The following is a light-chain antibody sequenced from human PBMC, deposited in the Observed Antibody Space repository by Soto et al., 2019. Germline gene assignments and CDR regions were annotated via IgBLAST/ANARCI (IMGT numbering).Light chain of an antibody. V-gene: IGKV1-8*01. CDR2: AAS. J-gene: IGKJ1*01. Sequence: AIRMTQSPSSFSASTGDRVTITWRASQGISSYLAWYQQKPGKAPKLLIYAASTLQSGVPSRFSGSGSGTDFTLTISCLQSEDFATYYCQQYYSYPTWTFGQGTKVEIK. CDR1: QGISSY. CDR3: QQYYSYPTWT.